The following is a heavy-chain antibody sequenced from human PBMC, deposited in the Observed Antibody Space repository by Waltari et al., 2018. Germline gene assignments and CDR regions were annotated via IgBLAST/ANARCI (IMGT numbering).Heavy chain of an antibody. D-gene: IGHD2-21*02. V-gene: IGHV3-9*01. CDR1: GFTFDDYA. Sequence: EVQLVESGGGLVQPGRSLRLSCAASGFTFDDYAMHWVRQAPGKGLEWVSGISWNSGSIGYADSVKGRFTISRDNAKNSLYLQMNSLRAEDTALYYCAKEPYGGNSEVAFDIWGQGTMVTVSS. CDR3: AKEPYGGNSEVAFDI. CDR2: ISWNSGSI. J-gene: IGHJ3*02.